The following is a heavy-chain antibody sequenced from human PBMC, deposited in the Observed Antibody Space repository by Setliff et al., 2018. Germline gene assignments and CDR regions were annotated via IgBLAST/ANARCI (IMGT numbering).Heavy chain of an antibody. D-gene: IGHD2-15*01. J-gene: IGHJ5*02. Sequence: KPSETLSLTCTVSGGSMIGGHYYWSWIRQLPGKGLEWIAYIYYSGNTYYNPSLKSRVTISVDTSKNQFSLKINSVTAADTAVYYCARGHCSSGECPNYFDPWGQGTQVTVS. CDR3: ARGHCSSGECPNYFDP. CDR2: IYYSGNT. CDR1: GGSMIGGHYY. V-gene: IGHV4-31*03.